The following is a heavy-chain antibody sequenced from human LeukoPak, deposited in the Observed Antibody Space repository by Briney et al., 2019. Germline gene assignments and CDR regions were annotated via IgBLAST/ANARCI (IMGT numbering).Heavy chain of an antibody. CDR3: ARARYSPYAFDI. V-gene: IGHV3-7*01. Sequence: PGGSLRLSCAASGFTSSSYWMSWVRQAPGKGLEGVANIKQDGNEKYYVDSVKGRFTISRDNAKNSLYLQMNSLRADDTAVYYCARARYSPYAFDIWGQGTMVTVSS. D-gene: IGHD3-9*01. CDR2: IKQDGNEK. CDR1: GFTSSSYW. J-gene: IGHJ3*02.